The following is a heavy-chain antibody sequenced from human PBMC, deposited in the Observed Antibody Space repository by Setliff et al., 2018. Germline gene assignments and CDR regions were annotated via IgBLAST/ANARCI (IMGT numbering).Heavy chain of an antibody. D-gene: IGHD1-26*01. J-gene: IGHJ3*01. V-gene: IGHV4-30-4*08. Sequence: SETLSLTCTVSGDSISSGDYFWSWIRQPPGKGLEWIAYIYHSGSAYYNPSPKSRVTMSVDTSKNQFSLHLTSVTAADTAVYYCAREVGTSTSSDAFDVWGQGMMVT. CDR1: GDSISSGDYF. CDR3: AREVGTSTSSDAFDV. CDR2: IYHSGSA.